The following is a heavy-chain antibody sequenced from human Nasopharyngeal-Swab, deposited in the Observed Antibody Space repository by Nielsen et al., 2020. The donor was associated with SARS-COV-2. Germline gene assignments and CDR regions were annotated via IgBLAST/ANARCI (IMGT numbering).Heavy chain of an antibody. CDR2: IYYSGST. V-gene: IGHV4-59*08. CDR1: GGSISSYY. Sequence: SETLSLTCTVSGGSISSYYWSWIRQPPGKGLEWIGYIYYSGSTNYNPSLKSRVTISVDTSKNQSSLKLSSVTAADTAVYYCARSRRTSYSSSYYFDYWGQGTLVTVSS. J-gene: IGHJ4*02. CDR3: ARSRRTSYSSSYYFDY. D-gene: IGHD6-6*01.